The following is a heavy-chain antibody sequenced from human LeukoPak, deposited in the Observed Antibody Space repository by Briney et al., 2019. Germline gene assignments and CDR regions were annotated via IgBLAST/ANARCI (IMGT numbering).Heavy chain of an antibody. CDR2: ISNDGSRK. J-gene: IGHJ4*02. Sequence: GGSLRLSCAPSGFTFSRHGMHWVRQAPGKGLEWVAIISNDGSRKYYAHSVEGRFTISRDNSKNTLYLQMDSLRAEDTAVYHCARDRAWNYFDYWGQGTLVTVSS. CDR1: GFTFSRHG. CDR3: ARDRAWNYFDY. D-gene: IGHD3-3*01. V-gene: IGHV3-30*03.